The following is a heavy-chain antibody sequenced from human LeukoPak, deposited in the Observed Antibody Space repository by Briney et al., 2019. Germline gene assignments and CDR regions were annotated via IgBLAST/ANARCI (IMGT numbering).Heavy chain of an antibody. J-gene: IGHJ6*03. Sequence: GGSLRLSCAASGFTFSNYGMSWVRQAPGKGLEWVSAISGSGGRTYHADSVKGRFTIPRDNSKNTLYLQMNSLRAEDTAVYYCAKDDGGSYYIYYYYMDVWGKGTTVTISS. D-gene: IGHD1-26*01. V-gene: IGHV3-23*01. CDR1: GFTFSNYG. CDR2: ISGSGGRT. CDR3: AKDDGGSYYIYYYYMDV.